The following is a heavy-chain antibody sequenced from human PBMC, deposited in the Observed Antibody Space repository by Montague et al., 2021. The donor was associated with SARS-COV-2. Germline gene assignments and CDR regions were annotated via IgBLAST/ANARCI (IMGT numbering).Heavy chain of an antibody. Sequence: TLSLTCIVSGGSISSGGYYWSWICQHPGKGLERIGYIYYSGSTYYNPSLKSRVTISVDTSKNQFSLKMSSVTAADTAVYYCARSPEPMIILIITSLNWYFDLWGRGTLVTVSS. V-gene: IGHV4-31*03. J-gene: IGHJ2*01. D-gene: IGHD3-22*01. CDR3: ARSPEPMIILIITSLNWYFDL. CDR1: GGSISSGGYY. CDR2: IYYSGST.